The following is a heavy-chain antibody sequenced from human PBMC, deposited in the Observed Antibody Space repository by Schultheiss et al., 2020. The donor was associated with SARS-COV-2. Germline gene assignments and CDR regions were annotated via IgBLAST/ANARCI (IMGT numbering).Heavy chain of an antibody. J-gene: IGHJ4*02. CDR3: AKDLSGDYLAYFDH. D-gene: IGHD2/OR15-2a*01. Sequence: GGSLRLSCAASGFTFRSNDMHWVRQAPGKGLEWMAVISKDGGTKYYADSVKGRFTISRDNSENTLYLQMNSLRPEDTAVYYCAKDLSGDYLAYFDHWGQGTLVTVSS. V-gene: IGHV3-30*18. CDR2: ISKDGGTK. CDR1: GFTFRSND.